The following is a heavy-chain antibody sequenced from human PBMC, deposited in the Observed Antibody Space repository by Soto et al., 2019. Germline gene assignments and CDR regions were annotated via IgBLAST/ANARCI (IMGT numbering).Heavy chain of an antibody. CDR1: SGSITTANW. Sequence: QVPLQESGPRLVRPSGTLSLTCTVSSGSITTANWWSWVRQPPGRGLEWIGEIYHSGSTIYNLSLKSRVTLSVDKSKNQFSLRLSSVTAADTAMYYCARRGGGVVLAATTPFDYWGQGTLVTVSS. V-gene: IGHV4-4*02. CDR3: ARRGGGVVLAATTPFDY. CDR2: IYHSGST. J-gene: IGHJ4*02. D-gene: IGHD2-15*01.